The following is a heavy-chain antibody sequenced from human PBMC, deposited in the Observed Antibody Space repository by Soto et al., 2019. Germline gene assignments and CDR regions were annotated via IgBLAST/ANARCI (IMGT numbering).Heavy chain of an antibody. V-gene: IGHV4-31*03. Sequence: SETLSLTCTVSGGSISSGGYYWSWIRQHPGKGLERLGYIYYSGTTFYNPSLKSRVAMSVDTSKNQFSLKLSSVTAADTAVYYCARDKLRFLEWLPPSLYYYGMDVWGQGTTVTVSS. CDR2: IYYSGTT. CDR1: GGSISSGGYY. J-gene: IGHJ6*02. CDR3: ARDKLRFLEWLPPSLYYYGMDV. D-gene: IGHD3-3*01.